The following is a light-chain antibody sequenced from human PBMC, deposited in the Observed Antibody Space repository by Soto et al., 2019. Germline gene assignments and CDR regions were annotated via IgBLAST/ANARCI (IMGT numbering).Light chain of an antibody. V-gene: IGKV3-11*01. Sequence: EIVLTQSPATLSLSPGERATLSCRASQSVSSYLAWYQHKPGQTPRLLIYGASNRATGVPARFSGSGSGADFTLTISSLEPEDFAVYYCLQRSDWLTFGGGTKVDIK. CDR3: LQRSDWLT. CDR1: QSVSSY. J-gene: IGKJ4*01. CDR2: GAS.